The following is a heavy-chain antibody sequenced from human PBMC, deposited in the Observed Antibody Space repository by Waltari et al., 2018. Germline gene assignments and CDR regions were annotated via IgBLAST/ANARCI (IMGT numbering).Heavy chain of an antibody. D-gene: IGHD2-15*01. CDR2: IYTSGST. J-gene: IGHJ5*02. V-gene: IGHV4-61*09. Sequence: QVQLQESGPGLVKPSQTLSLTCTVSGSSISSGSYHWSWIRQPAGKGMEWIGYIYTSGSTNYNPSLKSRVTISVDTSKNQFSLKLSSVTAADTAVYYCAREVVVAAFRHCGFDPWGQGTLVTVSS. CDR3: AREVVVAAFRHCGFDP. CDR1: GSSISSGSYH.